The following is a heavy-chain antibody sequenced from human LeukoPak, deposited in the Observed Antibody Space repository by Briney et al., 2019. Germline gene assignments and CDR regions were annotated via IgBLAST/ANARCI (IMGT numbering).Heavy chain of an antibody. Sequence: PSETLSLTCTVSGGSISSYYWSWIRQPPGKGLEWIGYIYYSGSTNYNPSLKSRVTISVDTSKNQFSLKLSSVTAADTAVYYCARDSCSGGSCYPNYYYYMDVWGKGTTVTISS. CDR1: GGSISSYY. J-gene: IGHJ6*03. V-gene: IGHV4-59*01. D-gene: IGHD2-15*01. CDR2: IYYSGST. CDR3: ARDSCSGGSCYPNYYYYMDV.